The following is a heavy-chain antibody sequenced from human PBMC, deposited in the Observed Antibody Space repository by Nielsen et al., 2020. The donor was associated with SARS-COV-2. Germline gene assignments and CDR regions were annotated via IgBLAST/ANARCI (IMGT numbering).Heavy chain of an antibody. J-gene: IGHJ4*02. CDR1: GFTFSSYE. Sequence: GESLKISCAASGFTFSSYEMNWVRQAPGKGLEWVSYISSSGGTIYYADSVKGRFTISRDNVKNSLYLQMNSLRAEDTAVYYCAREGLYYDSSGTGGWYFDYWGQGTLVTVSS. CDR3: AREGLYYDSSGTGGWYFDY. CDR2: ISSSGGTI. D-gene: IGHD3-22*01. V-gene: IGHV3-48*03.